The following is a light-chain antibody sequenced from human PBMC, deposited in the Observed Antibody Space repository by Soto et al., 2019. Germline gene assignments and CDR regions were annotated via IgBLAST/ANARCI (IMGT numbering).Light chain of an antibody. CDR2: VVG. Sequence: QSALTQPASVSGSPGQSITISCTGTSRAFGGSNHVSWYQQHPGKAPKLLIYVVGNRPSGISDRFSGSKSGNTASLTISGLLTEDEADYFCSSYRSSSSPPFVFGTGTKLTVL. CDR1: SRAFGGSNH. V-gene: IGLV2-14*03. CDR3: SSYRSSSSPPFV. J-gene: IGLJ1*01.